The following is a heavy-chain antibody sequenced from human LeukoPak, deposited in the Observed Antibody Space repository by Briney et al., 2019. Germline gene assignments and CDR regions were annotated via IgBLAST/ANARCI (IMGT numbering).Heavy chain of an antibody. V-gene: IGHV3-30*04. J-gene: IGHJ4*02. D-gene: IGHD6-19*01. CDR3: ARSAVAGRGAVDY. CDR2: ISYDGSNK. Sequence: GGSLRLSCAASGFTFSSYAMHWVRQAPGKGLEWVAVISYDGSNKYYADSVKGRFTISRDNSKNTLYLQMNSLRAEDTAVYYCARSAVAGRGAVDYWGQGTLVTVSS. CDR1: GFTFSSYA.